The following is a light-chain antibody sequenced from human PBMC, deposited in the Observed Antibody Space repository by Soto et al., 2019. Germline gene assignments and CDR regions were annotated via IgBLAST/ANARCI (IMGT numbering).Light chain of an antibody. J-gene: IGLJ1*01. Sequence: QSALTQPSSVAGSPGQSIAISCTGTSSDVGGYNYVSWYQQHPGKDPKLMVYDVSNRPSGVSNRFSGSKSGNTASLTISGLQAEDEADYYCRSYTSSSTYVFGTGIKLTVL. CDR1: SSDVGGYNY. CDR3: RSYTSSSTYV. CDR2: DVS. V-gene: IGLV2-14*01.